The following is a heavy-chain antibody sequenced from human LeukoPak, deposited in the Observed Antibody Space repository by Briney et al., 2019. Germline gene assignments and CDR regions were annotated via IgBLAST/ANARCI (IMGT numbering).Heavy chain of an antibody. J-gene: IGHJ4*02. D-gene: IGHD5-12*01. V-gene: IGHV4-4*07. CDR2: IYTSGST. CDR1: GGSINSYY. CDR3: ARAKMRYTATYYFDY. Sequence: SETLSLTCTVSGGSINSYYWGWIRQPAGKGLEWISRIYTSGSTNYNPSLKSRVTISLDTSKNQFSLKLSSVTAADTAVYYCARAKMRYTATYYFDYWGQGTLVTVSS.